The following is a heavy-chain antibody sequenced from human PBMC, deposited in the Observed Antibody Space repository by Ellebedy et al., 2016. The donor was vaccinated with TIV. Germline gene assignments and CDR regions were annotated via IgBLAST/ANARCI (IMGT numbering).Heavy chain of an antibody. CDR2: LKQDGSDK. CDR1: GFTFGYYW. CDR3: ARVALLLGYFDY. V-gene: IGHV3-7*03. Sequence: GESLKISCAASGFTFGYYWMTWVRQAPGKGLEWVASLKQDGSDKYYVDSVKGRFTISRDNAKTSLSLQMNSLRVEDTAVYYCARVALLLGYFDYWGQGTLVTVSS. J-gene: IGHJ4*02. D-gene: IGHD2-8*02.